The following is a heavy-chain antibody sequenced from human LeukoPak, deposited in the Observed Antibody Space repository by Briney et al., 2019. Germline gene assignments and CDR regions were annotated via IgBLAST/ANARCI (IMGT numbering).Heavy chain of an antibody. J-gene: IGHJ4*02. Sequence: SETLSLTCAAYGGSFSGYYWSWIRQPPGKGLEWIGEINHSGSTNYNPSLKSRVTISVDTSKNQFSLKLSSVTAADTAVYYCARGPTVTTTKLDYWGQGTLVTVSS. CDR2: INHSGST. V-gene: IGHV4-34*01. D-gene: IGHD4-17*01. CDR1: GGSFSGYY. CDR3: ARGPTVTTTKLDY.